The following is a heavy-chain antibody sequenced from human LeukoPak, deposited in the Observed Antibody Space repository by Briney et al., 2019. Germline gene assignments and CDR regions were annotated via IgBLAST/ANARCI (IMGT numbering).Heavy chain of an antibody. CDR1: GYTFTSYD. CDR3: ASHSSGYLNWFDP. V-gene: IGHV1-8*01. D-gene: IGHD3-22*01. CDR2: MNPNSGNT. J-gene: IGHJ5*02. Sequence: ASVKVSCKASGYTFTSYDINWVRQATGQGLEWMGWMNPNSGNTGYAQKFQGRVTMTRNTSISTAYMELSSLRSEDTAVYYCASHSSGYLNWFDPWGQGTLVTVSS.